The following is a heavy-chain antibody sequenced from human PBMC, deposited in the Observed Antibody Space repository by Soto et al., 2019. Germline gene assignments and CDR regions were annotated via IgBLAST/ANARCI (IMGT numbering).Heavy chain of an antibody. CDR2: ISTYAGNT. CDR1: GYTFTSYS. V-gene: IGHV1-18*01. Sequence: ASVKVSCKASGYTFTSYSLSWVRQAPGQGLEWMGWISTYAGNTHYAQKFQGRVTMTTDTSTTTAYMELRSLRSDDTAIYYCARHEYSDSSSGHWGQGTLVTVSS. D-gene: IGHD6-6*01. CDR3: ARHEYSDSSSGH. J-gene: IGHJ4*02.